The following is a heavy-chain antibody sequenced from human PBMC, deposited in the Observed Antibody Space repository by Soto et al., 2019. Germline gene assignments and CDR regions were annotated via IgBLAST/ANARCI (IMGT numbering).Heavy chain of an antibody. V-gene: IGHV1-69*02. CDR2: IIPILGIA. CDR1: GGTFSRYT. CDR3: ARNYGDYSFDY. J-gene: IGHJ4*02. Sequence: QVQLVQSGAEVKKPGSSVKVSCKASGGTFSRYTISWVRQAPGQGLEWMGRIIPILGIANYAQKFQGRVTITADKSTSTAYMELSSLRSEDTAMYYCARNYGDYSFDYWGQGTLVTVSS. D-gene: IGHD4-17*01.